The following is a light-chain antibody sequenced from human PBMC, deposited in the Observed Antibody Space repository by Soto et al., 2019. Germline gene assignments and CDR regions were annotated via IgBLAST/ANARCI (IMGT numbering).Light chain of an antibody. V-gene: IGLV2-14*01. Sequence: QSALTQPASVSGSPGQSITISCTGTSSDVGGYNYVSWYQQHPGKAPKLMIYEVSNRPSGVSNRFSGSKSGNTASLTISGLQAEDEADYYCAAWDDRLDVVLFGGGTKVTVL. CDR2: EVS. CDR1: SSDVGGYNY. CDR3: AAWDDRLDVVL. J-gene: IGLJ2*01.